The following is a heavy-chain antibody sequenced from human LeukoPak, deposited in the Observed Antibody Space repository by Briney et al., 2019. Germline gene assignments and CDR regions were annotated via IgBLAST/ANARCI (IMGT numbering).Heavy chain of an antibody. CDR1: GGSISSSSYY. CDR2: IYYSGST. V-gene: IGHV4-39*01. D-gene: IGHD1-1*01. J-gene: IGHJ4*02. Sequence: PSETLSLTCTVSGGSISSSSYYWGWIRQPPGKGLEWIGSIYYSGSTYYNPSLKSRVTISVDTSKNQFSLKLSSVTAADTAVYYCARLEASIADYWGQGTLVTVSS. CDR3: ARLEASIADY.